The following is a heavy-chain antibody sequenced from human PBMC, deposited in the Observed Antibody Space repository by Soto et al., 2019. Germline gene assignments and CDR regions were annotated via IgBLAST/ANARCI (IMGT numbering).Heavy chain of an antibody. Sequence: QVQLVQSGAEVKKPGASVKVSCKPSGYTFINYGITWVRQAPGQGLEWMGWVNIYEGTTNYAQKFQGRVTMTTDTSTSTVYLELRSLRSDDTAIYYCARERGGYSYGDYWGQGTLVTVSS. V-gene: IGHV1-18*01. J-gene: IGHJ4*02. CDR3: ARERGGYSYGDY. CDR2: VNIYEGTT. CDR1: GYTFINYG. D-gene: IGHD5-18*01.